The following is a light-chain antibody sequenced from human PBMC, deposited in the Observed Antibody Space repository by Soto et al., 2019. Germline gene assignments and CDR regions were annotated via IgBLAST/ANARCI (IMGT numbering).Light chain of an antibody. J-gene: IGLJ3*02. Sequence: QSVLTQPASVSASPGQSITISCTGTSSDVGGSNYVSWYQQHTGKAPNLMIYEVSNRPPGVSNRFSGFKSGNTASLTISGLQAEDEADYYCSSYTSSSTWVFGGGTKVTVL. CDR3: SSYTSSSTWV. V-gene: IGLV2-14*01. CDR2: EVS. CDR1: SSDVGGSNY.